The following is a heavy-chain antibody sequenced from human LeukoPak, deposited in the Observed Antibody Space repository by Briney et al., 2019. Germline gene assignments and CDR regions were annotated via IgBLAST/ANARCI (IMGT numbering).Heavy chain of an antibody. CDR1: GFTFSSYA. D-gene: IGHD6-6*01. CDR3: AKDLGVPSSSYIEYYFDY. CDR2: ISGSGGST. Sequence: GGSLRLPCAASGFTFSSYAMSWVRQAPGKGLEWVSAISGSGGSTYYADSVKGRFTISRDNSKNTLYLQMNSLRAEDTAVYYCAKDLGVPSSSYIEYYFDYWGQGTLVTVSS. J-gene: IGHJ4*02. V-gene: IGHV3-23*01.